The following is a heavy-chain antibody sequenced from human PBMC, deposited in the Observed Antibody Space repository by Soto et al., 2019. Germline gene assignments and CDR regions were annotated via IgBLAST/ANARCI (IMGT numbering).Heavy chain of an antibody. CDR2: ISGSGDRT. J-gene: IGHJ4*02. V-gene: IGHV3-23*01. Sequence: EVQLLESGGGLVQPGGSLRLSCAGSGFSFSSYAMSWVRQAPGKGLEWVSSISGSGDRTNYADSVKGRFTISRDNSKHTLSLQMNSLRAGDTAVYYCAKWGHYYDSHGYFWGQGTLVSVSS. CDR1: GFSFSSYA. D-gene: IGHD3-22*01. CDR3: AKWGHYYDSHGYF.